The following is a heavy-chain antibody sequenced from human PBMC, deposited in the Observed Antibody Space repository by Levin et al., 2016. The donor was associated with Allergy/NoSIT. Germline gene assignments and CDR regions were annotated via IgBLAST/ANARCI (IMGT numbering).Heavy chain of an antibody. CDR2: IYWDGDT. Sequence: SGPTLVKPTQTLTLTCTFSGFSFSTTGVAVGWFRQPPGKALEWLALIYWDGDTRYSPSLKDRLTFTKDSSKNRVVLRMTNMGPLDTGTYYCAHRQHALTNFGVLKNWFDPWGPGTQVTVSS. D-gene: IGHD3-3*01. CDR1: GFSFSTTGVA. CDR3: AHRQHALTNFGVLKNWFDP. J-gene: IGHJ5*02. V-gene: IGHV2-5*02.